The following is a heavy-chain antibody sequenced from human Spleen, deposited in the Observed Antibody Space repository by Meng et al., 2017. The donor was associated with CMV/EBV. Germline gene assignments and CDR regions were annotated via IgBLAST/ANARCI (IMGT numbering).Heavy chain of an antibody. CDR1: GVMFNNYG. CDR3: ARDIAATIYYYYYGMDV. V-gene: IGHV3-30*02. Sequence: GESLKISCSASGVMFNNYGMHWVRQAPGKGLEWLAFIRSDGSKKHYADSVKDRFTVSKDNSRRTLYLQMNSLKSEDTAVYYCARDIAATIYYYYYGMDVWVQGTTVTVSS. D-gene: IGHD6-13*01. CDR2: IRSDGSKK. J-gene: IGHJ6*02.